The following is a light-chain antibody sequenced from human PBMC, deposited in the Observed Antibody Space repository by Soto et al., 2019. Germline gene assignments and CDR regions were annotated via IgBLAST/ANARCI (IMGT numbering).Light chain of an antibody. J-gene: IGLJ1*01. CDR2: ASY. CDR3: AAWDDSLSGYV. Sequence: QSVLTQPPSVSGAPGQRVTISCTGSSSNIGAGYDVHWYQQLPRTAPKLLIFASYNRPSGVPDRFSGSKSGTSASLAITGLQAEDEAEYYCAAWDDSLSGYVFGTGTKVTVL. V-gene: IGLV1-40*01. CDR1: SSNIGAGYD.